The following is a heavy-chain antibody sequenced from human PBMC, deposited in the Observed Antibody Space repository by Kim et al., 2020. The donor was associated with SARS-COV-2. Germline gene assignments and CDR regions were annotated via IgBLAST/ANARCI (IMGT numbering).Heavy chain of an antibody. CDR3: ARQTLRAFDY. J-gene: IGHJ4*02. CDR2: T. Sequence: TRDADSVKGGLTISRDNSKNTVYLQMNNLRAEDTAVYYCARQTLRAFDYWGQGTLVTVSS. V-gene: IGHV3-74*01.